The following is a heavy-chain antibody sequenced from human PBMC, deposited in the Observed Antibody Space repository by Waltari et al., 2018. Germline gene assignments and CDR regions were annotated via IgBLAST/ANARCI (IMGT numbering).Heavy chain of an antibody. Sequence: QVQLQQWGAGLLKPSETLSLTCAVYGGSFSGYYWSWIRQPPGKGLEWIGEINHSGSTKYNPALKSRVTISVDTSKNQVSLKLSSGTAADTAVYYCARGLDTAMVTPFDYWGQGTLVTVSA. CDR2: INHSGST. V-gene: IGHV4-34*01. D-gene: IGHD5-18*01. J-gene: IGHJ4*02. CDR3: ARGLDTAMVTPFDY. CDR1: GGSFSGYY.